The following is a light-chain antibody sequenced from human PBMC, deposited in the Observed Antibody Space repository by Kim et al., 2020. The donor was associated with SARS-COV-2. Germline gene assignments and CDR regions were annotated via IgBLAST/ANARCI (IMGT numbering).Light chain of an antibody. V-gene: IGLV3-21*04. Sequence: QEKKARSTVGANNIGSKSVNWYQQKPGQAPVLVIYYDSDRPSGIPERFSGSNSGNTATLTSSRVEAGHEADYYCQVWDSSSDHAVFGGGTQLTV. CDR1: NIGSKS. CDR2: YDS. J-gene: IGLJ3*02. CDR3: QVWDSSSDHAV.